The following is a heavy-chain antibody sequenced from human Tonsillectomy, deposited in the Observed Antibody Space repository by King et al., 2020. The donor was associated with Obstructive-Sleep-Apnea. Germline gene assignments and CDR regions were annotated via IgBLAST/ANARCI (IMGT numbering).Heavy chain of an antibody. CDR3: ARVYSSGWYLDY. CDR1: GFTFSSYA. CDR2: ISSNGGST. V-gene: IGHV3-64*01. Sequence: VQLVESGGGLVQPGGSLRLSCAASGFTFSSYAMHWVRQAPGKGPEHVSAISSNGGSTYHANSVKGRFTISRDNSKNTLYLQMGSLRAEDMAVYYCARVYSSGWYLDYWGQGTLVTVSS. J-gene: IGHJ4*02. D-gene: IGHD6-19*01.